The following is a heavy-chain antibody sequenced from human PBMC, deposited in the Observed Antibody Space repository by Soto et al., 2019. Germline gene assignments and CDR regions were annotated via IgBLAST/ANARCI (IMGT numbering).Heavy chain of an antibody. J-gene: IGHJ6*02. D-gene: IGHD2-21*02. CDR2: VHYSGSV. V-gene: IGHV4-30-4*01. CDR3: AREDDGGDRDYYGLDV. Sequence: QVQLQQSGPGLVKPSQTLSLTCTVSGSSISFDHYHWTWIRQPPGKGLEWIGYVHYSGSVLYNPSLQSRVSISLDTSKNEFSLKLSSATAADTAVYFCAREDDGGDRDYYGLDVWGQGTTVTVSS. CDR1: GSSISFDHYH.